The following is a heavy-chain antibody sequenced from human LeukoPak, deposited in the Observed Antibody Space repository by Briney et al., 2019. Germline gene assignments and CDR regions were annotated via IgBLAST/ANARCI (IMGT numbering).Heavy chain of an antibody. Sequence: ASETLSLTCAVSGGSITSGHWWTWVRQPPGKGLEWIGEIYHSGSTTYNPSLMSRVTISVDKSTKQFSLNLTSVTAADTAVYYCTSSRGRLYGVDVWGQGTTVIVSS. V-gene: IGHV4-4*02. CDR1: GGSITSGHW. CDR2: IYHSGST. J-gene: IGHJ6*02. CDR3: TSSRGRLYGVDV. D-gene: IGHD2-15*01.